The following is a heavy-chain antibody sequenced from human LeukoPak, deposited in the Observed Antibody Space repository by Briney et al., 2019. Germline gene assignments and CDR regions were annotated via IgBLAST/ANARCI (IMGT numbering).Heavy chain of an antibody. CDR2: ISGSGGST. J-gene: IGHJ4*02. D-gene: IGHD3-22*01. Sequence: GGSLRLSCAASGFTFSSYAMSWVRQAPGKGLEWVSAISGSGGSTYYADSVKGRFTISRDNSKNTLYLQMNSLRAEDTAVYYCAKDQGMYYDSSGYYPFDYWGQGTLVTVSS. V-gene: IGHV3-23*01. CDR3: AKDQGMYYDSSGYYPFDY. CDR1: GFTFSSYA.